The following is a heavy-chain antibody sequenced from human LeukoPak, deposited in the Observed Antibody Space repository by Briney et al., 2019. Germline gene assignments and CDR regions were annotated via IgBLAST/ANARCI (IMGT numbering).Heavy chain of an antibody. CDR1: GFSVSSNY. V-gene: IGHV3-53*05. CDR2: IYSGGST. Sequence: PGGSLRLSCAASGFSVSSNYMTWVRQAPGKGLEWVSVIYSGGSTYYADSVKGRFTISRDNSKNSLYLQMNGLRAEDTALYYCASLVVAADAFDIWGQGTMVTVSS. CDR3: ASLVVAADAFDI. D-gene: IGHD5-12*01. J-gene: IGHJ3*02.